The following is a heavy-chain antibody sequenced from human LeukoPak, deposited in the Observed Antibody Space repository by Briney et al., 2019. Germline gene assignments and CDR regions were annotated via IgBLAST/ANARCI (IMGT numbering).Heavy chain of an antibody. CDR3: ASFDYGGNSFDY. CDR1: GYTFTGYG. D-gene: IGHD4-23*01. V-gene: IGHV1-18*01. CDR2: ISAYNGNT. J-gene: IGHJ4*02. Sequence: ASVKVSCKASGYTFTGYGISWVRQAPGQGLEWMGWISAYNGNTNYAQKLQGRVTMTTDTSTSTAYMELRSLRSDDTAVYYCASFDYGGNSFDYWGQGTLVTVSS.